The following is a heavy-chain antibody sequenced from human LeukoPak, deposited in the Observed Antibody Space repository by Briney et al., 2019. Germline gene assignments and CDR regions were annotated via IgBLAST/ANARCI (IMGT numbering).Heavy chain of an antibody. CDR2: IYPGYSDT. CDR3: ARQGTRTCPHY. Sequence: GESLKISCKGSGYSFTSYWIGWGRQVPGKGLGWMGIIYPGYSDTRYSPSFQGRVTISADNSISTAYLQWRSLKASDTAMYYCARQGTRTCPHYWGQGTLVTVSS. V-gene: IGHV5-51*01. CDR1: GYSFTSYW. D-gene: IGHD1-7*01. J-gene: IGHJ4*02.